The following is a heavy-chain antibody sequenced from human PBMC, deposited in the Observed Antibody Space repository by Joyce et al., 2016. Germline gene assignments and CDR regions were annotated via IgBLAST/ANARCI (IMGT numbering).Heavy chain of an antibody. CDR2: LYTPGTT. V-gene: IGHV3-53*04. Sequence: EVQLVESGGGLVQPGGSLRLSCVVSGFTVTSKYISWVRQAPGKGLEWVSVLYTPGTTFDADSVKGRFTISRHSSRSTVYLQLDSLRAEDTAVYYCATLRSGYSSSSSMFDYWGQGTLVTVSS. J-gene: IGHJ4*02. CDR1: GFTVTSKY. CDR3: ATLRSGYSSSSSMFDY. D-gene: IGHD5-18*01.